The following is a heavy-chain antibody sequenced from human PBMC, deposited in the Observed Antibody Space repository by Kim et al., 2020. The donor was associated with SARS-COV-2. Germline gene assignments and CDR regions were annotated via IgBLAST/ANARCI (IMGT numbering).Heavy chain of an antibody. V-gene: IGHV3-23*01. CDR3: AKASLPPGYFDY. D-gene: IGHD3-10*01. CDR1: GFTFNSYA. Sequence: GGSLRLSCAVSGFTFNSYAMSWVRQAPGKGLEWVSGIGPSGDGTYYTDSVKGRFTIYRDNSKNTLYLQMSSLRADDTAVYYCAKASLPPGYFDYWGQGSLVTVSS. J-gene: IGHJ4*02. CDR2: IGPSGDGT.